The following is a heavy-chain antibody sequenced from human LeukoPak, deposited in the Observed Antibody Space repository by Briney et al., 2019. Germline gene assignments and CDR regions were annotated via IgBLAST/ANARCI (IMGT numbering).Heavy chain of an antibody. CDR2: IYYSGST. CDR3: ASGPRPFDY. J-gene: IGHJ4*02. V-gene: IGHV4-39*01. Sequence: PSETLSLTCSVSGGPISRSSYYWGWIRQPPGKGLEWIGSIYYSGSTYYNPSLKSRVTISVDTSKNQFSLKLSSVTAADTAVYYCASGPRPFDYWGQGTLVTVSS. CDR1: GGPISRSSYY.